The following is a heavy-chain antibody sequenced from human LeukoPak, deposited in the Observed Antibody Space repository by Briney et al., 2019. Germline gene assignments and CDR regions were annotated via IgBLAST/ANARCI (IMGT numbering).Heavy chain of an antibody. CDR1: GYTFTSYG. CDR2: ISAYNGNT. Sequence: GASVEVSCKASGYTFTSYGISWVRQAPGQGLEWMGWISAYNGNTNYAQKLQGRVTMTTDTSTSTAYMELRSLRSDDTAVYYCATGSMYYDILTGYYGKYYFDYWGQGTLVTVSS. CDR3: ATGSMYYDILTGYYGKYYFDY. V-gene: IGHV1-18*01. J-gene: IGHJ4*02. D-gene: IGHD3-9*01.